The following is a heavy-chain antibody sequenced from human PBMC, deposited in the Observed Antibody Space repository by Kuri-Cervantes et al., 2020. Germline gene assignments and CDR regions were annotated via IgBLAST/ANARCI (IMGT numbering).Heavy chain of an antibody. J-gene: IGHJ4*02. CDR1: GFTFSSYA. V-gene: IGHV3-23*01. Sequence: GESLKISCAASGFTFSSYAMSWVRQAPGKGLEWVSAISGSGGSTYYADSVKGRFTISRDNSKNTLYLQMNSLRAEDTAVYYCVASSVIAPFYWGQGTLVTVSS. D-gene: IGHD2/OR15-2a*01. CDR3: VASSVIAPFY. CDR2: ISGSGGST.